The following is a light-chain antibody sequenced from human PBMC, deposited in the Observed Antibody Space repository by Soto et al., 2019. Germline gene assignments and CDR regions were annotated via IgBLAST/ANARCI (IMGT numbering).Light chain of an antibody. CDR1: QSASSC. J-gene: IGKJ5*01. Sequence: EMASTHSLATLSLSPGERATLSCRASQSASSCLAGYQQKPGQAPRLLTYDASNRATGIPARFSGSGSGTAFTPTSRSLEPEEFAADYCQQRSNWPPITFGQGTRLEIK. CDR3: QQRSNWPPIT. CDR2: DAS. V-gene: IGKV3-11*01.